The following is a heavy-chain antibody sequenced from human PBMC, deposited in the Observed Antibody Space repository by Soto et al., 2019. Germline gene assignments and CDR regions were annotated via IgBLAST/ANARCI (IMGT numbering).Heavy chain of an antibody. CDR2: IRDKANHYAT. J-gene: IGHJ4*02. CDR1: GFSFSDSA. D-gene: IGHD1-26*01. CDR3: TRPPSGSYGDDSAY. V-gene: IGHV3-73*02. Sequence: EVQLVESGGGWVQPGGSLKLSCSGSGFSFSDSAIHWVRQAAGQGLEWVGRIRDKANHYATAYDVSVRGRFTISRDDSENTAYLQMNSLKTEDTAVYYCTRPPSGSYGDDSAYWGQGTLVTVSS.